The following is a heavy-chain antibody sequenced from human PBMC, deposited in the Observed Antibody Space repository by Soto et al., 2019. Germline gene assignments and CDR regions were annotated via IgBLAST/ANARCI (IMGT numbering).Heavy chain of an antibody. V-gene: IGHV1-3*05. Sequence: QVQLVQSGAEEKKPGASVKVSCKASGYTFTSYGLHWVRQAPGQRLEWMGWINAGNGNTKYSQKFQGRVTITRDTSASTGYRGLSSLRSEATAVYYCASKPLGATPYGMDVWGQGTTVTVSS. D-gene: IGHD1-26*01. CDR3: ASKPLGATPYGMDV. CDR1: GYTFTSYG. CDR2: INAGNGNT. J-gene: IGHJ6*02.